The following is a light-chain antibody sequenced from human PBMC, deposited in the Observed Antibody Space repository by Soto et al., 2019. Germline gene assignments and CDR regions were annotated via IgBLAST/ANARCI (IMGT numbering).Light chain of an antibody. V-gene: IGLV2-14*01. CDR1: SSDVGGYNY. J-gene: IGLJ1*01. Sequence: QSVLTQPASVSGSPGQSITIFCTGTSSDVGGYNYVSWYQQHPGKAPKLMIYDVSNRPSGVSNRFSGSKSGNTASLTISGLQVEDEDNYYCSSYTSSSTPFYVFGTGTKVTVL. CDR2: DVS. CDR3: SSYTSSSTPFYV.